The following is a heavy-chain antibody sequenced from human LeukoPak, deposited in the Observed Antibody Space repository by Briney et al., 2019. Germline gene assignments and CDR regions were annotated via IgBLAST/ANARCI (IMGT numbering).Heavy chain of an antibody. Sequence: ASVKVSCKASGYTFTSYGISWVRQAPGQGLGWMGWISAYNGNTKYAQKLQGRVTMTTDTSTSTAYMELRSLRSDDTAVYYCARGRIAAAGTGNWFDPWGQGTLVTVSS. CDR2: ISAYNGNT. CDR3: ARGRIAAAGTGNWFDP. J-gene: IGHJ5*02. CDR1: GYTFTSYG. V-gene: IGHV1-18*01. D-gene: IGHD6-13*01.